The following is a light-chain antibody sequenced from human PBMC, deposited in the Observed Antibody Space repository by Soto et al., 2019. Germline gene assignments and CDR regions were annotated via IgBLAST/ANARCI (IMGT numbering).Light chain of an antibody. Sequence: VLTQSPSTLSLSPGERATLSWGASRSISTYLAWYQQKPGQAPRLLIYEALNRATGIPARFSGSGSGTDVTLTISSLETADFAVYYCQQRNNWPLTFGGGTKVDIK. CDR1: RSISTY. CDR2: EAL. CDR3: QQRNNWPLT. V-gene: IGKV3-11*01. J-gene: IGKJ4*02.